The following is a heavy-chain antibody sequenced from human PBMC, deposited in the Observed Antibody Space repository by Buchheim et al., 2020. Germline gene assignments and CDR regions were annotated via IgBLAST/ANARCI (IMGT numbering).Heavy chain of an antibody. CDR3: AGGDSGSYSWFGY. J-gene: IGHJ4*02. Sequence: QVQLVESGGAVVQPGRSLRLSCAVSGFTFSNYAMHWVRQAPGKGLGWVALISYDGSNKYYADSVKGRFTISRDNSKNTLYLQMNSLRTEDTAVYYCAGGDSGSYSWFGYWGQG. V-gene: IGHV3-30-3*01. CDR2: ISYDGSNK. D-gene: IGHD1-26*01. CDR1: GFTFSNYA.